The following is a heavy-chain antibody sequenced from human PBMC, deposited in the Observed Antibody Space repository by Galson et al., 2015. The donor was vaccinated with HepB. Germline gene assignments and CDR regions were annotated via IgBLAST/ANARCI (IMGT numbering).Heavy chain of an antibody. Sequence: SLRLSCAASGFSLSNAYMHWVRQAPGKGLEWVGRIRSKTDGGTTDYAAPVKGRFIISGDESKTTLYLEMNSLKTEDTAVYYCTTGPHWGQGTLVTVSS. CDR1: GFSLSNAY. V-gene: IGHV3-15*07. CDR2: IRSKTDGGTT. CDR3: TTGPH. J-gene: IGHJ4*02.